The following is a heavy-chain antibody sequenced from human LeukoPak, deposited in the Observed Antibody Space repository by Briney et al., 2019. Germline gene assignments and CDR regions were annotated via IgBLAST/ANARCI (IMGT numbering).Heavy chain of an antibody. D-gene: IGHD3-9*01. V-gene: IGHV4-34*01. CDR1: GGSYSGDY. CDR2: INHSGST. CDR3: TRGENYVISVSSQTEKRYCFDY. Sequence: SETLSLTCAVYGGSYSGDYWSWIRQPPGKGLEWIGEINHSGSTNYNPSLKSRVTISVDTSKNQFSLKLSSVTAADTAVYYCTRGENYVISVSSQTEKRYCFDYWGQGTLVTVSS. J-gene: IGHJ4*02.